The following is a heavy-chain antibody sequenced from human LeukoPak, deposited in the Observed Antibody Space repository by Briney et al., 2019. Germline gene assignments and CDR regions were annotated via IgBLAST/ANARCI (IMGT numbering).Heavy chain of an antibody. J-gene: IGHJ4*02. D-gene: IGHD6-19*01. CDR1: GGTFSSYA. V-gene: IGHV1-69*01. CDR3: ASIAVAGRFDY. Sequence: SVKVSCKASGGTFSSYAISWVRQAPGQGLEWMGGIIPIFGTANYAQKFQGRVTITADESTSTAYMELSSLRFEDTAVYYCASIAVAGRFDYWGQGTLVTVSS. CDR2: IIPIFGTA.